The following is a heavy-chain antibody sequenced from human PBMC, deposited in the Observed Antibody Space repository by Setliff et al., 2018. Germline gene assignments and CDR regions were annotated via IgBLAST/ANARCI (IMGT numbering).Heavy chain of an antibody. CDR1: GGTFSSYA. V-gene: IGHV1-69*13. CDR3: ASSISSSWYPHGYMDV. Sequence: RASVKVSCKASGGTFSSYAISWVRQAPGQGLEWMGGIIPIFGTANYAQKFQGRVTITADESTSTAYMELSSLRSEDTAVYYCASSISSSWYPHGYMDVWGKGTTVTVSS. J-gene: IGHJ6*03. D-gene: IGHD6-13*01. CDR2: IIPIFGTA.